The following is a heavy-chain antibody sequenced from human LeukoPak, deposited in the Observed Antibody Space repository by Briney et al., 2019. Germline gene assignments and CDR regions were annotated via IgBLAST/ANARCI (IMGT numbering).Heavy chain of an antibody. Sequence: PSETLSLTCTVSGGSISSYYWSWIRQPAGKGLEWIGRIYTSGGTNYNPSLKSRVTMSVDTSKNQFSLKLSSVTAADTAVYYCARAPIGQPHCSGGSCYSFDPWGQGTLVTVSS. CDR2: IYTSGGT. CDR3: ARAPIGQPHCSGGSCYSFDP. D-gene: IGHD2-15*01. CDR1: GGSISSYY. J-gene: IGHJ5*02. V-gene: IGHV4-4*07.